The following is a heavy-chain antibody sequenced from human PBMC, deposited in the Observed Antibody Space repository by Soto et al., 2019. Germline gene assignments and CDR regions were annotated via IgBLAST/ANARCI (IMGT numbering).Heavy chain of an antibody. D-gene: IGHD2-2*01. CDR1: GGSIISGGYY. CDR2: IYYSGST. V-gene: IGHV4-31*03. J-gene: IGHJ5*02. CDR3: ARDRVLVPAAIVRFDP. Sequence: SETLSLTCTVSGGSIISGGYYWSWIRQHPGKGLEWIGYIYYSGSTYYNPSLKSRVTISVDTSKNQFSLKLSSVTAADTAVYYCARDRVLVPAAIVRFDPWGQGTLVTVSS.